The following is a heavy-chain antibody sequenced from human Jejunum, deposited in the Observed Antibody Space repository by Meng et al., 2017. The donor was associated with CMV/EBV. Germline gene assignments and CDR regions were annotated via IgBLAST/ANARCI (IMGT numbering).Heavy chain of an antibody. CDR1: GFTFGRYA. CDR2: ISGYGDSR. CDR3: AKGYMAVIPPDY. V-gene: IGHV3-23*01. Sequence: ASGFTFGRYAMTWVRQAPGQGLECVSRISGYGDSRYYAGSVKGRFTISRDNSMKILSLQMHNLRAEDTALYYCAKGYMAVIPPDYWGQGTPVTVSS. J-gene: IGHJ4*02. D-gene: IGHD3-22*01.